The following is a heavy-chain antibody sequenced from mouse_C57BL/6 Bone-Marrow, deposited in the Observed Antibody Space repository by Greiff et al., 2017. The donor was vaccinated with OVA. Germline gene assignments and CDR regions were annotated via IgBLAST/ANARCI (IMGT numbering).Heavy chain of an antibody. V-gene: IGHV1-82*01. CDR3: ARRYYGNYVGNYYAMDY. CDR1: GYAFSSSW. CDR2: IYPGDGDT. D-gene: IGHD2-1*01. J-gene: IGHJ4*01. Sequence: QVQLQQSGPELVKPGASVKISCKASGYAFSSSWMNWVKQRPGKGLEWIGRIYPGDGDTNYNGKFKGKATLTADKSSSTAYMQLSSLTSEDSAVYVCARRYYGNYVGNYYAMDYWGQGTSVTVSS.